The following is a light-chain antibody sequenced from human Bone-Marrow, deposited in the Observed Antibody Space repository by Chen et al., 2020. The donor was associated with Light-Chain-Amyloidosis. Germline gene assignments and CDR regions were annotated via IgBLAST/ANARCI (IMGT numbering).Light chain of an antibody. CDR2: DDS. CDR1: NIGSTS. Sequence: SSVLTQPSSVSVAPGQTPTIARGGNNIGSTSVHWYQQTPGQAPLLVVYDDSDRPPGIPERLSGSNSGTTATLTIRRVEAGDEADYYCQVWDRGSDRPVFGGGTKLTVL. V-gene: IGLV3-21*02. J-gene: IGLJ3*02. CDR3: QVWDRGSDRPV.